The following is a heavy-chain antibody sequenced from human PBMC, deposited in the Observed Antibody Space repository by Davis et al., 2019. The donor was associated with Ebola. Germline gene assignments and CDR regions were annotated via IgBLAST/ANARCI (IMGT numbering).Heavy chain of an antibody. CDR2: ISVGYGGT. CDR1: GFTFSSYA. D-gene: IGHD6-19*01. CDR3: AKSPSGWYDY. V-gene: IGHV3-23*01. J-gene: IGHJ4*02. Sequence: GESLKISCAASGFTFSSYAMSWVRQAPGKGLEWVSTISVGYGGTFYADSVKGRFTISSDNSKNTVFLQMSSLRAEDTAVYYCAKSPSGWYDYWGQGTLVTVSS.